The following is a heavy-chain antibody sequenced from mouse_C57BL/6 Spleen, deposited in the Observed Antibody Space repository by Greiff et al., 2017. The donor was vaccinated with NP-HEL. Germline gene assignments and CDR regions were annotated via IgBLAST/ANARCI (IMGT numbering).Heavy chain of an antibody. CDR3: ARHPLYDGYPTWFAY. CDR2: ISSGGSYT. V-gene: IGHV5-6*01. J-gene: IGHJ3*01. CDR1: GFTFSSYG. Sequence: EVKVVESGGDLVKPGGSLKLSCAASGFTFSSYGMSWVRQTPDKRLEWVATISSGGSYTYYPDSVKGRFTISRDNAKNTLYLQMSSLKSEDTAMYYCARHPLYDGYPTWFAYWGQGTLVTVSA. D-gene: IGHD2-3*01.